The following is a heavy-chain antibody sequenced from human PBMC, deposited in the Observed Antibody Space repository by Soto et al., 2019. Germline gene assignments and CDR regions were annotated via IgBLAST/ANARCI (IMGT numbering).Heavy chain of an antibody. J-gene: IGHJ6*02. CDR3: AREAENYFYYGMDV. CDR1: GYSFTAHY. CDR2: INPNSGDA. Sequence: AAVKVSCKATGYSFTAHYIHWVRQAPGQGLEWMGRINPNSGDANYAQNFQGRVSMTRDTSISRASMEMTRLRSDDTAVYYCAREAENYFYYGMDVWGQGTTVTVSS. V-gene: IGHV1-2*02.